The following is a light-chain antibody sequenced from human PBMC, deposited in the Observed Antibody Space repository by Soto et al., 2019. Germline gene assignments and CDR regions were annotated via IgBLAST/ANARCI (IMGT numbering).Light chain of an antibody. Sequence: EIELTQSPGNLSLSPGERATLSCRASHSVSGNYLAWYQQKPGQAPRLLIYDASRRATGIPDRFSGSGSGTDFTLTISRLEPEDFAVYYCQQYGNSPQPFGLGTKVEIK. CDR3: QQYGNSPQP. J-gene: IGKJ1*01. V-gene: IGKV3-20*01. CDR2: DAS. CDR1: HSVSGNY.